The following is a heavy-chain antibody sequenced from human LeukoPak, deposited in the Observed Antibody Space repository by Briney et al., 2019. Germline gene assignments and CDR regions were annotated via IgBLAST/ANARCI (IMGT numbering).Heavy chain of an antibody. V-gene: IGHV3-23*01. J-gene: IGHJ4*02. CDR2: ISGSGGST. Sequence: PGGSLRLSCAASGFTFSSYAMSWVRQAPGKGLEWVSAISGSGGSTYYADSVKGRFTISRDNSKNTLYLQMNSLRAEGTAVYYCAKDRSYYDSSGYFDYWGQGTLVTVSS. CDR3: AKDRSYYDSSGYFDY. CDR1: GFTFSSYA. D-gene: IGHD3-22*01.